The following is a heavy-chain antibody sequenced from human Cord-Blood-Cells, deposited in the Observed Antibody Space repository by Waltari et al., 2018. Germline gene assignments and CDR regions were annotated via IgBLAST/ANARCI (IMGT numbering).Heavy chain of an antibody. CDR1: GGSFSGYY. D-gene: IGHD3-3*01. Sequence: QVQLQQWGAGLLKPSETLSLTCAVYGGSFSGYYWSWIRQPPGKGLGWIGEINHSGSTNYNPSLKSRVTISVDTSKNQFSLKLSSVTAADTAVYYCARGITICGVVKNRDAFDIWGQGTMVTVSS. CDR2: INHSGST. J-gene: IGHJ3*02. V-gene: IGHV4-34*01. CDR3: ARGITICGVVKNRDAFDI.